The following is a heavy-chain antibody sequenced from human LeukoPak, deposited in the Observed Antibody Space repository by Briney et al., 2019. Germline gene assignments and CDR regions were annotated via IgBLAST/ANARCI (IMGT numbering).Heavy chain of an antibody. CDR3: AKEEWLLAVYFDY. Sequence: GGSLRLSCAASGFTFDDFAMHWVRQAPGKGLEWVSGISWNSGSIGYADSVKGQFTISRDNSKNTLYLQMNSLRAEDTAVYYCAKEEWLLAVYFDYWGQGTLVTVSS. V-gene: IGHV3-9*01. D-gene: IGHD3-3*01. CDR2: ISWNSGSI. CDR1: GFTFDDFA. J-gene: IGHJ4*02.